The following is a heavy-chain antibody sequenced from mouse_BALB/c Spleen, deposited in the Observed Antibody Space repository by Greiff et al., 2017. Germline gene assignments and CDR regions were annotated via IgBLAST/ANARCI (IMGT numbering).Heavy chain of an antibody. V-gene: IGHV1-69*02. CDR3: TRYHYGSSLYYAMDD. CDR1: GYTFTSYW. J-gene: IGHJ4*01. CDR2: IYPSDSYT. D-gene: IGHD1-1*01. Sequence: QVQLQQPGAELVRPGASVKLSCKASGYTFTSYWINWVKQRPGQGLEWIGNIYPSDSYTNYNQKFKDKATLTVDKSSSTAYMQLSSPTSEDSAVYYCTRYHYGSSLYYAMDDWGQGTSVTVSS.